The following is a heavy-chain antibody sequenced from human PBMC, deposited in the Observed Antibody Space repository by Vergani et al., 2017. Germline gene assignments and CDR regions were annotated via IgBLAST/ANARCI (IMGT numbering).Heavy chain of an antibody. CDR1: GFTFSSYD. CDR3: ARGAAYFWSGYYGY. D-gene: IGHD3-3*01. Sequence: EVQLVESGGGLVQPGRSLRLSCAASGFTFSSYDMHWVRQATGKGLEWVSAIGTAGDTYYPGSVKGRFTISRENAKNSLYLQMNSLRAGDTAVYYCARGAAYFWSGYYGYWGQGTLVTVSS. V-gene: IGHV3-13*01. J-gene: IGHJ4*02. CDR2: IGTAGDT.